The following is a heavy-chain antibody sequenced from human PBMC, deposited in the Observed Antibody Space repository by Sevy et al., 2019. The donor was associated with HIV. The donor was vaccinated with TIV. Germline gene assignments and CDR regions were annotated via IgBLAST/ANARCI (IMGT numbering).Heavy chain of an antibody. Sequence: GGSLRLSCAASGFSFSHAWMTWVRQAPGKGLEWVSYISSSRYTIYYADSVTGRFTISRDNVKNSLYLQMNSLRAEDTAVYYCARGPRWYYFDYWGQGTLVTVSS. D-gene: IGHD2-15*01. CDR3: ARGPRWYYFDY. CDR2: ISSSRYTI. V-gene: IGHV3-48*01. J-gene: IGHJ4*02. CDR1: GFSFSHAW.